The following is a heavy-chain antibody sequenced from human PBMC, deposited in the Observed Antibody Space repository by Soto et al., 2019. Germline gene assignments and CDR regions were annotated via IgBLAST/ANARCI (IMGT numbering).Heavy chain of an antibody. J-gene: IGHJ4*02. CDR3: ASRSGQLPYYFDY. CDR1: GYTFSNYC. CDR2: ISASKGNT. D-gene: IGHD1-1*01. V-gene: IGHV1-18*01. Sequence: EASVKVSCKASGYTFSNYCITWVRRAPGQRFEWMGWISASKGNTNYAQKFQGRVTMTTDTSTSTFYMELRSLRSDDTAIYYCASRSGQLPYYFDYWGQGTLVTVSS.